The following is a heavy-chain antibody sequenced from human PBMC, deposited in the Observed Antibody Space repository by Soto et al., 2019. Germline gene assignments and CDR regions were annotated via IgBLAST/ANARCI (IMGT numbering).Heavy chain of an antibody. D-gene: IGHD3-22*01. J-gene: IGHJ6*02. Sequence: QVQLVQSGAEVEKPGSSVKVSCKISGGTFSRYSISWVRQAPGQGLEWMGGIVPIFGTTNYAQKFQDRVTITTDESATTAHMELSNLRSEDTAVYYCARPYEGGYSSNHHYYYALDVWGQGTAVTVSS. CDR2: IVPIFGTT. CDR3: ARPYEGGYSSNHHYYYALDV. CDR1: GGTFSRYS. V-gene: IGHV1-69*01.